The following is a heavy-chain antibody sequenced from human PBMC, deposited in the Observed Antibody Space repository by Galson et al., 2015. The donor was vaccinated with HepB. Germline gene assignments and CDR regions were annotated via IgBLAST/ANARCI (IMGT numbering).Heavy chain of an antibody. Sequence: SLRLSCAASGFSFNRYWMHWVRQGPGKGLLWVSRIKGDGSHTIYADSVKGRLTISRDNAKDTLYLHMHSLRAEDTAVYYCVRDGDAWNFDYWGQGTLVTVSS. CDR3: VRDGDAWNFDY. J-gene: IGHJ4*02. CDR1: GFSFNRYW. D-gene: IGHD1-1*01. V-gene: IGHV3-74*01. CDR2: IKGDGSHT.